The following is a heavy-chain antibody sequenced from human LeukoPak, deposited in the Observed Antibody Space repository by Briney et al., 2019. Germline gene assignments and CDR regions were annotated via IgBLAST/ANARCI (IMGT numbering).Heavy chain of an antibody. D-gene: IGHD2-2*01. CDR3: ARGLVAYY. V-gene: IGHV4-34*01. J-gene: IGHJ4*02. CDR1: GGSFSGYY. CDR2: INHSGST. Sequence: QPSQSLSLTCAVHGGSFSGYYWSWIRLPPGKGLEWIGEINHSGSTNYNPSLKSRVTISVDTSKNQFSLKLSSVTAEDTAVYYCARGLVAYYWGQGTLVTVSS.